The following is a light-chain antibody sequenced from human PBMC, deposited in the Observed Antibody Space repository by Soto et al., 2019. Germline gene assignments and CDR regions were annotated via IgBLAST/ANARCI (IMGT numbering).Light chain of an antibody. CDR2: GAS. Sequence: ETVMTQSPVTLSVSPGETATLSCRASQSVTRNLAWYQQKPGQPPRLLICGASTRATGIPARFSGSGSGTEFTLTITSLQSEDFAVYYCQQYDNWPPYTFGQGTKLEIK. CDR1: QSVTRN. J-gene: IGKJ2*01. V-gene: IGKV3-15*01. CDR3: QQYDNWPPYT.